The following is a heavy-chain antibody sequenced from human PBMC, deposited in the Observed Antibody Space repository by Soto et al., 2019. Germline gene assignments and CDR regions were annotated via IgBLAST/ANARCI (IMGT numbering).Heavy chain of an antibody. D-gene: IGHD4-17*01. J-gene: IGHJ6*02. CDR2: IWYDGSNK. Sequence: PGGSLRLSCAASGFTFSSYGMHWVRQAPGKGLEWVAVIWYDGSNKYYADSVKGRFTISRDNSKNTLYLQMNSLRAEDTAVYYCARDLYWYDYGDXETRTTKPRYYYYGMDVWGQGTTVTVSS. CDR3: ARDLYWYDYGDXETRTTKPRYYYYGMDV. V-gene: IGHV3-33*01. CDR1: GFTFSSYG.